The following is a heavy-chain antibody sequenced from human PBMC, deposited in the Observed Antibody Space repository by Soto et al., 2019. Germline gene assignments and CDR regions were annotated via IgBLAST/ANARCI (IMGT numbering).Heavy chain of an antibody. J-gene: IGHJ6*02. Sequence: PGGSLRLSCAASGFTFSSYSMNWVRQAPGKGLEWVSSISSSSYIYYADSVKGRFTISRDNAKNSLYLQINSLRAEDTAVYYCARDQILEQQLAEPYYYYYYGMDVWGQGTTVTVSS. D-gene: IGHD6-13*01. CDR2: ISSSSYI. CDR3: ARDQILEQQLAEPYYYYYYGMDV. V-gene: IGHV3-21*01. CDR1: GFTFSSYS.